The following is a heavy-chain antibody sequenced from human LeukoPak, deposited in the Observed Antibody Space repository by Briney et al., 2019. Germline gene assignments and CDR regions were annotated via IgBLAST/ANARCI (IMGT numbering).Heavy chain of an antibody. CDR3: ARALAVATYYFDY. Sequence: GGSLRLSCAPSGFTFSRYSMNGVRQAPGKGLEWVSSISSSSSYIYYADSVKGRFTISRDNAKNSLYLQMNSLRAEDTAVYYCARALAVATYYFDYWGQGTLVTVSS. J-gene: IGHJ4*02. D-gene: IGHD6-19*01. V-gene: IGHV3-21*01. CDR1: GFTFSRYS. CDR2: ISSSSSYI.